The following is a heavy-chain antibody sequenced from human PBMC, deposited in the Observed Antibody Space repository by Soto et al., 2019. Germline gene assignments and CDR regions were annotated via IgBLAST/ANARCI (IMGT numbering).Heavy chain of an antibody. CDR3: AKERGEIGLPLFDY. CDR1: VFTFTNYA. V-gene: IGHV3-23*01. CDR2: ISASGGA. J-gene: IGHJ4*02. Sequence: PVGSLRLSCAASVFTFTNYAMSCVRQSPGKGLEWVSGISASGGAYYTDSVKGRVTISRDNSKNTLYLQMNSLRAEDTAVYYCAKERGEIGLPLFDYWGQGTLVIVSS.